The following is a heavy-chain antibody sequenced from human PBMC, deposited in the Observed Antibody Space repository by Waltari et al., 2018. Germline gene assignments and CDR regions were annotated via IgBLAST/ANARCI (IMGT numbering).Heavy chain of an antibody. J-gene: IGHJ6*03. CDR2: IYTVGST. D-gene: IGHD3-3*01. CDR1: GFTVSHNY. CDR3: ARGHTISGGDYMDV. Sequence: EVQLVESGGGLIQPGGSLRLSCAVSGFTVSHNYMSWVRQAPGKGLEGVSVIYTVGSTFYADSLRGRFTISRDNSMNTLFLQMNSLRGEDTAVYYCARGHTISGGDYMDVWGKGTTVIVSS. V-gene: IGHV3-53*01.